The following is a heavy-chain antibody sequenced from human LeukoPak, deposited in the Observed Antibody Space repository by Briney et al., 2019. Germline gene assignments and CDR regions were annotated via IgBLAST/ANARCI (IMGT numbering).Heavy chain of an antibody. V-gene: IGHV1-18*01. Sequence: ASVKVSCKASGYTFTSYGISWVRQAPGQGLEWMGWIGAYNGNTNYAQKLQGRVTMTTDTFTSTAYMELRSLRSDDTAVYYCARDLSSGTTSWGSWFDPWGQGTLVTVSS. CDR2: IGAYNGNT. CDR3: ARDLSSGTTSWGSWFDP. J-gene: IGHJ5*02. CDR1: GYTFTSYG. D-gene: IGHD1-7*01.